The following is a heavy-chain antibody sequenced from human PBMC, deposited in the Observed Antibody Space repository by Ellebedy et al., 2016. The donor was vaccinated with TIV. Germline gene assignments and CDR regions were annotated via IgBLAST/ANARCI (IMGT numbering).Heavy chain of an antibody. CDR1: GYTFTSYG. CDR2: ISAYNGNT. V-gene: IGHV1-18*01. CDR3: ARGRGRYSGSYPEDY. J-gene: IGHJ4*02. D-gene: IGHD1-26*01. Sequence: AASVKVSCKASGYTFTSYGISWVRQAPGQGLEWMGWISAYNGNTNYAQKFQGRVTMTRDTSTSTVYMELSSLRSEDTAVYYCARGRGRYSGSYPEDYWGQGTLVTVSS.